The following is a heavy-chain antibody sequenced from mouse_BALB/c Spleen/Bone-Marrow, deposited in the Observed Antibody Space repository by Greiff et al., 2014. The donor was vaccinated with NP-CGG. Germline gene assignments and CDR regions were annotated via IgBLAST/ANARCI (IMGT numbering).Heavy chain of an antibody. V-gene: IGHV1-39*01. CDR1: GHSFTGYN. J-gene: IGHJ3*01. D-gene: IGHD2-14*01. Sequence: VQLQQPGPELEKPSASVKISCKASGHSFTGYNMNWVKQSHGKSLEWIGNIDPYYGTTTFNQKFKDKATLTVDKSSSTAYMQLKSLTSEDSAVYYCTRSRAYFRDWFAYWGQGTLVTVSA. CDR3: TRSRAYFRDWFAY. CDR2: IDPYYGTT.